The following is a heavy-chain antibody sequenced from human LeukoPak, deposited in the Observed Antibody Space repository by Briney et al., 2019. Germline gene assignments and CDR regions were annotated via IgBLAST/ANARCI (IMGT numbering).Heavy chain of an antibody. D-gene: IGHD1-26*01. Sequence: GRSLRPSCAVSLLAFTVDATGGVRRAPGKGLEWVSGISGSGTATYYADSVKGRFTISRDNSKSTLYLQMNSLRAEDTAVYYCTKNYGYYIGSSYFDYWGQGTLVTVSS. CDR3: TKNYGYYIGSSYFDY. V-gene: IGHV3-23*01. CDR2: ISGSGTAT. J-gene: IGHJ4*02. CDR1: LLAFTVDA.